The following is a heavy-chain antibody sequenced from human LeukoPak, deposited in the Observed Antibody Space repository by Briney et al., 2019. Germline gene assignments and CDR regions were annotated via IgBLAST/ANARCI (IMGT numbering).Heavy chain of an antibody. Sequence: ASVKVSCKASGYTFTSYYMHWVRQAPGQGLEWMGIINPSGGSTSYAQKFQGRVTMTRDTSTSTVYIELSSLRSEDTAVYYCARSVVITRAFDYWGQGTLVTVSS. CDR1: GYTFTSYY. CDR3: ARSVVITRAFDY. V-gene: IGHV1-46*01. D-gene: IGHD3-22*01. J-gene: IGHJ4*02. CDR2: INPSGGST.